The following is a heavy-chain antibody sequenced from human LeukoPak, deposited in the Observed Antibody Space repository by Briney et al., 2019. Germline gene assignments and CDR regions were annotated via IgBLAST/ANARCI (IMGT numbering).Heavy chain of an antibody. CDR3: ARGGYCSSTSCRDAFDI. V-gene: IGHV4-38-2*02. CDR2: IYHSGST. Sequence: PSETLSPTCTVSGYSISSGYYWGWIRQPPGKGLEWIGSIYHSGSTYYNPSLKSRVTISADTSKYQFSLKLSSVTAADTAVYYCARGGYCSSTSCRDAFDIWGQGTMVTVSS. D-gene: IGHD2-2*01. J-gene: IGHJ3*02. CDR1: GYSISSGYY.